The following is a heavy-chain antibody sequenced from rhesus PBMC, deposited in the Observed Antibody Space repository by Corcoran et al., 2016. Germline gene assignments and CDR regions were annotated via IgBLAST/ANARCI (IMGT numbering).Heavy chain of an antibody. J-gene: IGHJ4*01. CDR2: IQGSAGSS. CDR3: GSGPLSQLDF. V-gene: IGHV4-93*01. D-gene: IGHD6-13*01. CDR1: VGSTRSSTG. Sequence: LRLREWAPAVGKPWTPRSLPAPAPVGSTRSSTGGIGIRKSPGRGLECVGGIQGSAGSSEYNPSLKSRVTISKDTSKNQFSLKLSSVTAADTAVYYCGSGPLSQLDFWGQGVLVTVSS.